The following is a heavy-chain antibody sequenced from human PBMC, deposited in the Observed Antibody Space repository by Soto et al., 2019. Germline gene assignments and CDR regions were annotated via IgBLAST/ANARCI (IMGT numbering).Heavy chain of an antibody. CDR3: ARGQKITGTANWFDP. CDR2: INHSGST. CDR1: GGSFSGYY. V-gene: IGHV4-34*01. Sequence: SETLSLTCAVYGGSFSGYYWSWIRQPPRKGLEWIGEINHSGSTNYNPSLKSRVTISVDTSKNQFSLKLSSVTAADTAVYYCARGQKITGTANWFDPWGQGTLVTVSS. D-gene: IGHD1-20*01. J-gene: IGHJ5*02.